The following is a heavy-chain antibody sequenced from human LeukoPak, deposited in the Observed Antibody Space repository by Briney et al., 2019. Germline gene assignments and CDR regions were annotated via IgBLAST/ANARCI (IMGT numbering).Heavy chain of an antibody. V-gene: IGHV3-21*01. CDR1: GFTFSSYS. CDR3: ARDSVQEYVFDI. J-gene: IGHJ3*02. Sequence: GGSLRLSCAASGFTFSSYSMNWVRQAPGKGREWVSSISSSSSYIYYADSVKGRFTISRDNAKNSLYLQMNSLRAEDTAVYYCARDSVQEYVFDIWGQGTMVTVSS. CDR2: ISSSSSYI. D-gene: IGHD1-1*01.